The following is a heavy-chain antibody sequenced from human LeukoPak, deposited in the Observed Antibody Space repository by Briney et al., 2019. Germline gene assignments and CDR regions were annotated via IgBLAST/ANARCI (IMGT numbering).Heavy chain of an antibody. V-gene: IGHV3-13*01. CDR3: ARAAYSSTWYSRYFDL. CDR2: IGTAGEI. CDR1: GFTFSSYD. J-gene: IGHJ2*01. Sequence: GGSLRLSCAASGFTFSSYDIHWVRQATGKGLEWVSGIGTAGEIYYPGSVKGRFTISRENAKNSLYLQMSSLRAGDTAVYYCARAAYSSTWYSRYFDLWGRGTLVTVSS. D-gene: IGHD6-13*01.